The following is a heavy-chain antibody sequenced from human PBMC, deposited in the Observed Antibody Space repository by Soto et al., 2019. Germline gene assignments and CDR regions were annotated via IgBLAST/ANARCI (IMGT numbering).Heavy chain of an antibody. J-gene: IGHJ6*02. CDR3: ARDTNMVRGVHSRYYYYGMDV. Sequence: PGGSLRLSCAASGFTFSSYGMHWVRQAPGKGLEWVAVISYDGSNKYYADSVKGRFTISRDNSKNTLYLQMNSLRAEDTAVYYCARDTNMVRGVHSRYYYYGMDVWGQGTTVTVS. CDR1: GFTFSSYG. V-gene: IGHV3-30*03. D-gene: IGHD3-10*01. CDR2: ISYDGSNK.